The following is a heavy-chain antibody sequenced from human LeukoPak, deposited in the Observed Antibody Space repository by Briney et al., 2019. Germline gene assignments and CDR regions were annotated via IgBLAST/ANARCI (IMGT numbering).Heavy chain of an antibody. J-gene: IGHJ6*02. V-gene: IGHV3-13*04. CDR2: IGRAGDT. Sequence: GGSLRLSCAASGFTFSIYDMHWVRQATGKGLELVSLIGRAGDTHYAGSVKGRFTISRENAENSLYLQMDSLRAGDTAVYYCARDSSGWGLDVWGPGTTVTVSS. CDR1: GFTFSIYD. D-gene: IGHD6-19*01. CDR3: ARDSSGWGLDV.